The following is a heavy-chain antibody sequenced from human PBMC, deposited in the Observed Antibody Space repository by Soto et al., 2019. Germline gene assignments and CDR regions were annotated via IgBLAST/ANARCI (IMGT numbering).Heavy chain of an antibody. V-gene: IGHV3-74*01. CDR1: GFTFSSYW. Sequence: GGSLRLSCAASGFTFSSYWMHWVRQAPGKGLVWVSRINSDGSSTSYADSVKGRFTISRDNAKDSVYLQMNSLRAEDTAVYYCARVGYYYESSGYNPFDYWAQGTLVTVSS. CDR2: INSDGSST. J-gene: IGHJ4*02. D-gene: IGHD3-22*01. CDR3: ARVGYYYESSGYNPFDY.